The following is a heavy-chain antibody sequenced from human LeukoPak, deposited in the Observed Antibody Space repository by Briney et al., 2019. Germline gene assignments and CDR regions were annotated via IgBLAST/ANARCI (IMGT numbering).Heavy chain of an antibody. CDR2: IIHSGST. CDR3: ARVLRKGPYGDGGYFYFFMDV. D-gene: IGHD4-17*01. CDR1: GGSLSFYY. J-gene: IGHJ6*03. V-gene: IGHV4-34*12. Sequence: PSETLSLTCGVSGGSLSFYYWSWIRQPPGKGLEWIGEIIHSGSTNYNPSLKSRVTISVGTSKNQSSLQLNSVTPEDTAVYYWARVLRKGPYGDGGYFYFFMDVWGKGTTVTVSS.